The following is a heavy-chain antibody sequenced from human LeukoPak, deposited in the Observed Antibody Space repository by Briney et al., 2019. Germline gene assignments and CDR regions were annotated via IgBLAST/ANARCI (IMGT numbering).Heavy chain of an antibody. Sequence: GGSLRLSCTVSGFTVSSNSMSWVRQAPGKGLEWVSFIYSDNTHYSGSVKGRFTISRDNAKNSLYLQMNSLRAEDTAVYYCARDGIFGVVSNAFDIWGQGTMVTVSS. V-gene: IGHV3-53*01. CDR3: ARDGIFGVVSNAFDI. CDR2: IYSDNT. D-gene: IGHD3-3*01. CDR1: GFTVSSNS. J-gene: IGHJ3*02.